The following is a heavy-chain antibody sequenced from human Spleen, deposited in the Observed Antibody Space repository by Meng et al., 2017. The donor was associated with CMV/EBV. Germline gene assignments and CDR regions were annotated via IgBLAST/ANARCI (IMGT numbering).Heavy chain of an antibody. V-gene: IGHV3-30*02. J-gene: IGHJ6*02. Sequence: GESLKISCAASGFTFSSYDMHWVRQAPGKGLEWVAFIRYDGNNKYYADSVKGRFTISRDNSKNTMFLQMNSLRAEDTAVYYCARARSGSSLGYGMDVWGQGTTVTVSS. CDR2: IRYDGNNK. CDR1: GFTFSSYD. D-gene: IGHD1-26*01. CDR3: ARARSGSSLGYGMDV.